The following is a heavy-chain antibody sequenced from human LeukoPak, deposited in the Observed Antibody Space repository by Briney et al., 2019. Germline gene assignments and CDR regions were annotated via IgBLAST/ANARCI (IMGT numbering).Heavy chain of an antibody. D-gene: IGHD6-19*01. CDR1: GFTVRGNY. Sequence: GGSLRLSXAASGFTVRGNYMSWVRQTPGKGLQWVSTIYKEGNTFYADSVRGRFTLSRDNSKNTLYLQMNSLRAEDTAIYYCARESVTSGWYLYWGQGTLVTVSS. CDR2: IYKEGNT. CDR3: ARESVTSGWYLY. V-gene: IGHV3-53*01. J-gene: IGHJ4*02.